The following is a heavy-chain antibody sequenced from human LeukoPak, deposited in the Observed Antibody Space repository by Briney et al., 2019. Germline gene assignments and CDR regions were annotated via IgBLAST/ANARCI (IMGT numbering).Heavy chain of an antibody. CDR2: IIPIFGTA. Sequence: ASVKVSCKASGGTFSSYAISWVRQAPGQGLEWMGRIIPIFGTANYAQKFQGRVMITTDESTSTAYMELSSLRSEDTAVYYCAKASVLEGVVIGNWFDPWGQGTLVTVSS. J-gene: IGHJ5*02. D-gene: IGHD3-3*01. V-gene: IGHV1-69*05. CDR3: AKASVLEGVVIGNWFDP. CDR1: GGTFSSYA.